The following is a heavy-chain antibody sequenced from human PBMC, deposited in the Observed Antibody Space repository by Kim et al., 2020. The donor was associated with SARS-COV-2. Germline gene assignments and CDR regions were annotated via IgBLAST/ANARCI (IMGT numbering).Heavy chain of an antibody. D-gene: IGHD3-22*01. CDR1: GFTFGDYA. CDR3: TRDHYDSSGYYYFDAFDI. V-gene: IGHV3-49*03. CDR2: IRSKAYGGTT. J-gene: IGHJ3*02. Sequence: GGSLRLSCTASGFTFGDYAMSWFRQAPGKGLEWVGFIRSKAYGGTTEYAASVKGRFTISRDDSKSIAYLQMNSLKTEDTAVYYCTRDHYDSSGYYYFDAFDIWGQGTMVTVSS.